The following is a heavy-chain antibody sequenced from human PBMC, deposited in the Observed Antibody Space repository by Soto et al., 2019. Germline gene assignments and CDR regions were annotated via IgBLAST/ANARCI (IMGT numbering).Heavy chain of an antibody. J-gene: IGHJ4*02. CDR1: GFTFTSSA. CDR2: IVVGSGNT. D-gene: IGHD3-22*01. Sequence: SVKVSCKASGFTFTSSAVQWVRQARGQRLEWIGWIVVGSGNTNYAQKFQERVTITRDMSTSTAYMELSSLRSEDTAVYYCAAVYYYDSSGYDYWGQGTLVTVSS. V-gene: IGHV1-58*01. CDR3: AAVYYYDSSGYDY.